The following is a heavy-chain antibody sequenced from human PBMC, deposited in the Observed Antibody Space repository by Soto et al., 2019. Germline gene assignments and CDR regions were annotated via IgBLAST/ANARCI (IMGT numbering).Heavy chain of an antibody. CDR3: ARDRQYYDFWSGYSADAFDI. D-gene: IGHD3-3*01. V-gene: IGHV1-2*04. J-gene: IGHJ3*02. CDR2: INPNSGGT. Sequence: QVPLVQSGAEVKKPGASVKVSCKASGYTFTGYYMHWVRQAPGQGLEWMGWINPNSGGTNYAQKFQGWVTMTRDTSISTAYMELSRLRSDDTAVYYCARDRQYYDFWSGYSADAFDIWGQGTMVTVSS. CDR1: GYTFTGYY.